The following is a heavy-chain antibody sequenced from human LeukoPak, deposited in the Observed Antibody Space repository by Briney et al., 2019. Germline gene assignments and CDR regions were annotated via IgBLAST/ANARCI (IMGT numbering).Heavy chain of an antibody. Sequence: SETLSLTCAVYGGSFSGYYWSWIRQPPGKGLEWIWEINHSGSTNYNPSLKSRVTISVDTSKNQFSLKLSSVTAADTAVYYCAAILLGHGFDIWGQGTMVTVSS. CDR1: GGSFSGYY. J-gene: IGHJ3*02. D-gene: IGHD3-3*02. CDR3: AAILLGHGFDI. CDR2: INHSGST. V-gene: IGHV4-34*01.